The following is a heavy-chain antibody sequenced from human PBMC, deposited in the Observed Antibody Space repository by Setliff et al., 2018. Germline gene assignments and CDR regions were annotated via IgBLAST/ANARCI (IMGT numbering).Heavy chain of an antibody. Sequence: PSETLSLTCTVSGGSIRSYYWNWIRQPPGKGLEWIGYIYYSGSTNYNPSLKSRVTISVDTSKNHFSLKLSSVTAADTAVYYCARVTGFLYIDVWGKGTTVTVSS. D-gene: IGHD3-3*01. CDR2: IYYSGST. CDR1: GGSIRSYY. V-gene: IGHV4-59*08. CDR3: ARVTGFLYIDV. J-gene: IGHJ6*03.